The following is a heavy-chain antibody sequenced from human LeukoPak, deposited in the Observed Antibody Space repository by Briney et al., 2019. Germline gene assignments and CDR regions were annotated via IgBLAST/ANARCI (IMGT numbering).Heavy chain of an antibody. J-gene: IGHJ5*02. D-gene: IGHD3-9*01. CDR3: ARWLRYPGFDP. Sequence: GASVKVSCKASGYTFTSYGISWVRQAPGQGLEWMGWISAYNGNTNYAQKLQGRVTMTTDTSTSTAYMELSSLRSEDTAVYYCARWLRYPGFDPWGQGTLVTVSS. V-gene: IGHV1-18*01. CDR1: GYTFTSYG. CDR2: ISAYNGNT.